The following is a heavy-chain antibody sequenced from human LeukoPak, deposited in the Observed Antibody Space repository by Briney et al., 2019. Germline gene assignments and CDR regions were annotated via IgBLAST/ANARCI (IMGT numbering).Heavy chain of an antibody. D-gene: IGHD4-17*01. CDR3: ARGYDYGDYEGAFDI. CDR2: ISSSSSYI. Sequence: GGSLRLSCAASGFTFSSYSMNWVRQAPGKGLEWVSSISSSSSYIYYADSVKGRFTISRDNAKNSLYLQMNSLRAEDTAVYYCARGYDYGDYEGAFDIWGQGTMVTVSS. CDR1: GFTFSSYS. J-gene: IGHJ3*02. V-gene: IGHV3-21*04.